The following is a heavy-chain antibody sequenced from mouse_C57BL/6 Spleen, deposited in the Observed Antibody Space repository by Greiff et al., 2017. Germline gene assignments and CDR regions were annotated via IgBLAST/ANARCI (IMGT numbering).Heavy chain of an antibody. J-gene: IGHJ3*01. CDR3: ARSGGSRTAWFAD. CDR2: INPNNGGT. CDR1: GYTFTDYN. V-gene: IGHV1-22*01. D-gene: IGHD1-1*01. Sequence: EVQLQQSGPELVKPGASVKMSCTASGYTFTDYNMHWVKQSHGKSLEWIGYINPNNGGTSYNQKFKGKATLTVNKSSSTAYMELSSLTSEDSAVYYCARSGGSRTAWFADWGKGTLVTVAA.